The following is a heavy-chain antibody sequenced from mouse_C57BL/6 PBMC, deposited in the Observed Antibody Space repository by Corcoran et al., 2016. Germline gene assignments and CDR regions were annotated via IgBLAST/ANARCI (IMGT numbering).Heavy chain of an antibody. V-gene: IGHV1-80*01. Sequence: QVQLQQSGAELVKPGASVKISCKASGYAFSSYWMNWVKQSPGKGLEWIGQIYPGDGDTNYNGKFKGKATLTADKSSSTAYMQLSSLTSEDSAVYFCARVPYYYGSSYDYFDYWGQGTTLTVSS. CDR2: IYPGDGDT. J-gene: IGHJ2*01. CDR3: ARVPYYYGSSYDYFDY. D-gene: IGHD1-1*01. CDR1: GYAFSSYW.